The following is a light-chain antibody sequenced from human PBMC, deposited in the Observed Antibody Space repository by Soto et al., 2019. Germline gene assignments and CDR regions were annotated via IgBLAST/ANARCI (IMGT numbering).Light chain of an antibody. CDR2: GNT. CDR3: LSFDSSLSVV. J-gene: IGLJ2*01. Sequence: QSVLTQPPSVSGAPGQGVTISCTGSSSNIGAGYDVHWYQQLPGRAPKLLIYGNTNRPSGVPDRFSGSKSGTSASPAITGLQAEDEADYYCLSFDSSLSVVFGGGTKLTVL. CDR1: SSNIGAGYD. V-gene: IGLV1-40*01.